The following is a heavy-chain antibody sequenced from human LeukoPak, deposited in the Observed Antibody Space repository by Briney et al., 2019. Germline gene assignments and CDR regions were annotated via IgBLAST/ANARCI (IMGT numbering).Heavy chain of an antibody. CDR1: GFTFDDYA. CDR2: ISLNTASI. CDR3: AKGTYYDSSGYVDY. D-gene: IGHD3-22*01. V-gene: IGHV3-9*01. Sequence: GRYLRLYSAASGFTFDDYAMHWVRPGPGNGLEWGSGISLNTASIGHADSVKGRFTISRDNAKNSLYLQMNSPRAEDTAFYYCAKGTYYDSSGYVDYWGQGTLVTVSS. J-gene: IGHJ4*02.